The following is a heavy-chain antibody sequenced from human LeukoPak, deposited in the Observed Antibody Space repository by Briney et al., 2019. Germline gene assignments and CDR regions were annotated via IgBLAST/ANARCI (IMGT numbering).Heavy chain of an antibody. CDR3: ARVEDTAMDYFDY. CDR2: IYHSGST. D-gene: IGHD5-18*01. Sequence: SGTLPLTCAVSGGSISSSNWWSWVRQPPGKGLEWIGEIYHSGSTNYNPSLKSRVTISVDKSKNQFSLKLSSVTAADTAVYYCARVEDTAMDYFDYWGQGTLVTVSS. J-gene: IGHJ4*02. V-gene: IGHV4-4*02. CDR1: GGSISSSNW.